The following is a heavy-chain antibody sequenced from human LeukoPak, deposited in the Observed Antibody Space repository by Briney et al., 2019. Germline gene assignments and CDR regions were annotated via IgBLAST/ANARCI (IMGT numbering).Heavy chain of an antibody. D-gene: IGHD1-26*01. Sequence: GGSLRLSCAASGFTFSSYAMSWVRQAPGKGLEWVSAISGSGGSTYYADSVKGRFTISRDKSKNTLYLQMNSLRAEDTAVYYCVSGVARLSIVRTSGNDAFDIWGQGTMVTVSS. CDR3: VSGVARLSIVRTSGNDAFDI. CDR1: GFTFSSYA. CDR2: ISGSGGST. V-gene: IGHV3-23*01. J-gene: IGHJ3*02.